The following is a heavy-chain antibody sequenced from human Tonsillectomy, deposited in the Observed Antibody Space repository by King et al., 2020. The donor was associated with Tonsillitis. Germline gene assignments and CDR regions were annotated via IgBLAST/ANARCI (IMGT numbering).Heavy chain of an antibody. CDR2: IRYDGGNN. D-gene: IGHD6-13*01. J-gene: IGHJ4*02. Sequence: VQLVESGGGVVQPGGSLRLSCAASGFTFSDYGMHWVRQAPGKGLEWVSYIRYDGGNNYYADSVTGRFTISRDNSKNTLYLQMNSLRAEDTAVYYCAKERAAGIADYWGQGTLVTVSS. V-gene: IGHV3-30*02. CDR3: AKERAAGIADY. CDR1: GFTFSDYG.